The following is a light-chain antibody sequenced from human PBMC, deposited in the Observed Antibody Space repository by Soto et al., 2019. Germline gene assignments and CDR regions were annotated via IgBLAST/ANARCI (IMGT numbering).Light chain of an antibody. CDR1: SSDVGGYNY. CDR3: SSYASSNNLV. V-gene: IGLV2-8*01. J-gene: IGLJ2*01. CDR2: EVS. Sequence: QSALTQPPSASGSPGQSVTISCTGTSSDVGGYNYVSWYQQHPGKAPKLMIYEVSKRPSGVPDRFSGSKSGDTASLTVSGLQADDEAYYYCSSYASSNNLVFGGGTKLTVL.